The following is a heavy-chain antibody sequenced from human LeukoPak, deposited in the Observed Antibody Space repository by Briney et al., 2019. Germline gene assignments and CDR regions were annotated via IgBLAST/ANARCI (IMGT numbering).Heavy chain of an antibody. CDR1: GGTFSSYA. CDR3: ARDKMRNHYFDY. V-gene: IGHV1-69*04. J-gene: IGHJ4*02. Sequence: SVKVSCKASGGTFSSYAISWVRQAPGQGLEWMGRIIPILGIANYAQKFQGRVTITADKSTSTAYMELSSLRSEDTAVYYCARDKMRNHYFDYWGQGTLVTVSS. CDR2: IIPILGIA.